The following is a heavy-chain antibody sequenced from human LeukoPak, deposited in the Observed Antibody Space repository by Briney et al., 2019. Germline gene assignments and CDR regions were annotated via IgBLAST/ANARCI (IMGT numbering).Heavy chain of an antibody. J-gene: IGHJ3*02. CDR1: GGSISSYY. CDR2: IYTSGST. V-gene: IGHV4-4*07. CDR3: ARGAMVRGVIPHAFDI. Sequence: SETLSLTCTVSGGSISSYYWSWIRQPAGKGLEWIGRIYTSGSTNYNPSLKSRVTMSVDTSKNQFSLKLSSVTAADTAVYYCARGAMVRGVIPHAFDIWGQGTMVTVSS. D-gene: IGHD3-10*01.